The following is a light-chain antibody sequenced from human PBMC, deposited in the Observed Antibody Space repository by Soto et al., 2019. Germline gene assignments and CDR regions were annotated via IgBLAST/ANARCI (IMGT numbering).Light chain of an antibody. CDR3: QQYKKWPPAYT. CDR1: QSVSSN. CDR2: GAS. V-gene: IGKV3-15*01. Sequence: EIEMTQSPATLSVSPGERVTLSCRASQSVSSNLAWYQQKPGQAPRLLIFGASTRATGIPARFSGSGSGTEFTLTISSLQSEDVAVYYCQQYKKWPPAYTFGQGTKLEIK. J-gene: IGKJ2*01.